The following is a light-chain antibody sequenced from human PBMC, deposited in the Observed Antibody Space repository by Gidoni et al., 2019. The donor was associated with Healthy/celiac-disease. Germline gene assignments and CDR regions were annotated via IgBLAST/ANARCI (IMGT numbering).Light chain of an antibody. CDR2: DAS. CDR1: QSVSSY. V-gene: IGKV3-11*01. CDR3: QQRSNWL. J-gene: IGKJ2*01. Sequence: EIVLPQSPATLSLSPGERATPSCRPSQSVSSYLAWYQQKPGQAPRLLIYDASNRATGIPARFSGSGSGTDFTLTISSLEPEDFAVYYCQQRSNWLFGQGTKLEIK.